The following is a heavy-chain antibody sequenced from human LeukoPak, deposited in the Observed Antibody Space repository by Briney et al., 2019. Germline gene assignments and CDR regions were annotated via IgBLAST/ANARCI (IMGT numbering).Heavy chain of an antibody. Sequence: SETLSLTCTVSGGSISSSNYYWGWIRQPPGRGLEWIGSIYYSGSTYYNPSLKSRVTISVDTSKNQFSLRLSSVTAADTAVYYCARGGAKDGYNNHPWGQGTLVTVSS. CDR2: IYYSGST. CDR1: GGSISSSNYY. J-gene: IGHJ5*02. V-gene: IGHV4-39*07. D-gene: IGHD5-24*01. CDR3: ARGGAKDGYNNHP.